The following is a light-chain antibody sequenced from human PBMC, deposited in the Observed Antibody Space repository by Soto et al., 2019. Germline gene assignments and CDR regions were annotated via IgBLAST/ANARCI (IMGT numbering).Light chain of an antibody. V-gene: IGKV3-15*01. CDR1: QSVSSN. J-gene: IGKJ2*01. Sequence: DIVMTQSPDTLSVSPGERATLSCRARQSVSSNVAWYQQKPGQARRLLIYGASTRAAGIPARFSGSGSGTEFTLTISSLQSEDFAVYYCQQYNNWPLYTFGQGPKLEIK. CDR3: QQYNNWPLYT. CDR2: GAS.